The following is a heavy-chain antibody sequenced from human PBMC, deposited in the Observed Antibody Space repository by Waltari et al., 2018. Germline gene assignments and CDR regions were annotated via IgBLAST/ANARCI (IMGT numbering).Heavy chain of an antibody. D-gene: IGHD3-22*01. J-gene: IGHJ4*02. CDR2: ISNDGSNK. CDR1: GFTFGRDG. CDR3: AKGDVVVDYFDF. Sequence: QVQLVESGGGVVHPGRSLRLSCAASGFTFGRDGMTCVRQAPGKGLEWVATISNDGSNKYYADSVKGRFTISRDNSKNTLYLQMNSLRAEDTAVYYCAKGDVVVDYFDFWGQGSLVSVSS. V-gene: IGHV3-30*18.